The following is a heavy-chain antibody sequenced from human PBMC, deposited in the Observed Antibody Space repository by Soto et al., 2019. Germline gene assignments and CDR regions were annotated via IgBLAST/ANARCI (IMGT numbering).Heavy chain of an antibody. CDR1: GFTFSSHA. V-gene: IGHV3-23*01. J-gene: IGHJ4*02. CDR2: ISGSGGNT. D-gene: IGHD2-15*01. CDR3: ATPAGDTSTWYSPSYDY. Sequence: SLRLSCIGSGFTFSSHAMTWVRQAPGKGLEWVSTISGSGGNTYDAESVKGRFATSRDNSMNTLYLQLNSLRAEDTAVYYCATPAGDTSTWYSPSYDYWGQGTLVTVSS.